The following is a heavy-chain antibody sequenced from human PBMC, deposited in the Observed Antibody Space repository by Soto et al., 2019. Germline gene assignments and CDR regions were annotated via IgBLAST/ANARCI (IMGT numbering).Heavy chain of an antibody. CDR3: ASARLGYCSGGSCKGAFDI. V-gene: IGHV1-3*01. CDR1: GYTFTSYA. Sequence: QVQLVQSGAEVKKPGASVKVSCKASGYTFTSYAMHWVRQAPGQRLEWMGWINAGNGNTKYSQKFQGRVTITRDTSASTAYMEQSSLRSEDTAVYYCASARLGYCSGGSCKGAFDIWGQGTMVTVSS. CDR2: INAGNGNT. J-gene: IGHJ3*02. D-gene: IGHD2-15*01.